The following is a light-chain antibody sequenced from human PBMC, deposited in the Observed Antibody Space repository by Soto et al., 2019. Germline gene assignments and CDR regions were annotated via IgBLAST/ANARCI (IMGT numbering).Light chain of an antibody. Sequence: EIVLTQSPDTLSLSPGERATLSCRASQTVIHNHLAWHQQRPGQSPRLLVYGASRRATGIPDRFSGSGSGTDFTLTISRLEPEDFAVYYCQQHGTSPITFGQGTRLEIK. CDR3: QQHGTSPIT. J-gene: IGKJ5*01. CDR1: QTVIHNH. CDR2: GAS. V-gene: IGKV3-20*01.